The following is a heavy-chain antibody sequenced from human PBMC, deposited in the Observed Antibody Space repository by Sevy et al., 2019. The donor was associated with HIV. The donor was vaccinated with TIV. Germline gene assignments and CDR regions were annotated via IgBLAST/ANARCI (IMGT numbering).Heavy chain of an antibody. CDR3: ARVPLGEQQLVRDY. CDR1: GGSITNYY. CDR2: IHGTGIT. V-gene: IGHV4-59*13. J-gene: IGHJ4*02. D-gene: IGHD6-13*01. Sequence: SETLSLICSVSGGSITNYYWSWIRQSPGKGLEWIGYIHGTGITNYNPSPNSRVTMSVAMFRNQFSLQLNAVTAADTAVYYCARVPLGEQQLVRDYWGQGTLVTVSS.